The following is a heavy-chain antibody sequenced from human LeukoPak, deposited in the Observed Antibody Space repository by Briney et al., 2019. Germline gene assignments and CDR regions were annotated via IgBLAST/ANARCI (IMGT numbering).Heavy chain of an antibody. Sequence: SETLSLTCSVSGGSISSSSYYWGWIRQPPGKGLEWIGSIYYTGSTYYNPSLKSRVTISVDTSKNQFSLKLSSVTAADTAVYYCARHRGYSYGGNFDYWGQGTLVTVS. D-gene: IGHD5-18*01. V-gene: IGHV4-39*01. CDR3: ARHRGYSYGGNFDY. CDR1: GGSISSSSYY. J-gene: IGHJ4*02. CDR2: IYYTGST.